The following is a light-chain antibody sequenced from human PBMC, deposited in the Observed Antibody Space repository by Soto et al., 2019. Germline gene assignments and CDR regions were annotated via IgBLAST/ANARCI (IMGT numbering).Light chain of an antibody. CDR2: GAS. J-gene: IGKJ4*02. CDR1: QSVNFY. CDR3: QLYVMLLPLT. Sequence: EMVLTQSPDSLSVSQGERATLSCRASQSVNFYLAWYQQKPGQAPRLLIYGASSRATGIPDRFSGSGSGTDFTLTVSSVEPEDIAVYFRQLYVMLLPLTFREGTKVDIK. V-gene: IGKV3-20*01.